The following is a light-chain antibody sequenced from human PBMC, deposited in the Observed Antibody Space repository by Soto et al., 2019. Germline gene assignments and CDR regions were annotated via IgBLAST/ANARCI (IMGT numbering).Light chain of an antibody. Sequence: EIVITQSPATLSVSPLEIATLSFRASLSVSSNLAWYQQKPGQAPRLLIYGASTRATGIPARFSGSGSGTEFTLTISSLQSEDFAVYYCQQYNNWPPRTFGPGTKVDIK. CDR1: LSVSSN. V-gene: IGKV3-15*01. CDR2: GAS. CDR3: QQYNNWPPRT. J-gene: IGKJ1*01.